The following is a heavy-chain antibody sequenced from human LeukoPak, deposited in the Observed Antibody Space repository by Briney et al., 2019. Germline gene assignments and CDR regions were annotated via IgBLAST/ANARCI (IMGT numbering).Heavy chain of an antibody. CDR2: IYYSGST. CDR1: GGSISSGGYY. J-gene: IGHJ4*02. Sequence: SETLSLTCTVSGGSISSGGYYWSWIRQHPGKGLEWIGYIYYSGSTYYNPSLKSRVTISVDTSKNQFSLKLSSVTAADTAVYYCARGGGDYGDSWGQGTLVTVSS. V-gene: IGHV4-31*03. D-gene: IGHD3-16*01. CDR3: ARGGGDYGDS.